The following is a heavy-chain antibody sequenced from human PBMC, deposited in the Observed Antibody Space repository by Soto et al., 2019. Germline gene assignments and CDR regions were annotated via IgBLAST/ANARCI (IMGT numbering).Heavy chain of an antibody. CDR2: ISSYTGNT. J-gene: IGHJ5*02. Sequence: ASVKVSCKASGYTFTSYGISWVRQAPGQGLEWMGWISSYTGNTNYAQKVQGRVTMTTDTSTSTTYMELRSLRSDDTAVYYCARGPRYCSSTSCFSGVTWFDPWGQGTLVTVSS. V-gene: IGHV1-18*04. D-gene: IGHD2-2*01. CDR1: GYTFTSYG. CDR3: ARGPRYCSSTSCFSGVTWFDP.